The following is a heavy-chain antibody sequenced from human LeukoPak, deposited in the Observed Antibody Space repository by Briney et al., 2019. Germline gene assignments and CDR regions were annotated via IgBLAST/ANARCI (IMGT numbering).Heavy chain of an antibody. V-gene: IGHV3-30*18. D-gene: IGHD2/OR15-2a*01. J-gene: IGHJ4*02. CDR3: AKDLNSRWSLDY. Sequence: PGRSLRLSCEASGFSSNSGMYWVRQAPGKGLEWVAVISYDGSNAYYGDSVKGRFTIPRDDSKNTLYLQMNSLRAEDTAVYYCAKDLNSRWSLDYWGQGTLVTVSS. CDR2: ISYDGSNA. CDR1: GFSSNSG.